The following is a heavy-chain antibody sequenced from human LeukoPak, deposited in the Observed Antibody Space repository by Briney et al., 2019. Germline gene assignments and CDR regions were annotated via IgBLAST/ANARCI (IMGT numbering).Heavy chain of an antibody. CDR3: AGDVSGVLPGDTFDI. CDR2: IKDDGTDI. V-gene: IGHV3-21*05. D-gene: IGHD3-10*01. Sequence: PGGYLRLSCAASGFTFSTHSMNWVRQAPGKGLKWLSYIKDDGTDIHYGVPVKGRFTISRDNAKNSLSLQMHTLRTEDTAVYYCAGDVSGVLPGDTFDIWSQGTIVTVSS. J-gene: IGHJ3*02. CDR1: GFTFSTHS.